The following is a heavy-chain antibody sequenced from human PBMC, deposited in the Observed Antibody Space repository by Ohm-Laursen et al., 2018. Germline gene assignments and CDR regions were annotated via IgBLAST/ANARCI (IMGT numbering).Heavy chain of an antibody. V-gene: IGHV4-38-2*01. CDR2: IYHSGST. CDR1: GYSISSGYF. J-gene: IGHJ5*02. CDR3: ARGLWWFDP. Sequence: TLSLTCAVSGYSISSGYFWGWIRQPPGKGLEWIGTIYHSGSTYYNPSLKSRVTISVDTSKNQFSLKLSSVTAADTALCYCARGLWWFDPWGQGTLVTVSS.